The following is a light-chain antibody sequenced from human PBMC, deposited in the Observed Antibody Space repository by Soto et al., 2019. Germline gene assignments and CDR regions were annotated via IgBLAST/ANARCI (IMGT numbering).Light chain of an antibody. CDR1: QSISSY. V-gene: IGKV1-39*01. CDR2: AAS. J-gene: IGKJ1*01. CDR3: QQSYSTLGT. Sequence: MQMTLSPSSLSASVGDRVTITCQASQSISSYLNWYQQKPGKAPKLLIYAASSLQSGVPSRSSGSGSGTDFTLTISSLQPEDFATYYCQQSYSTLGTFGQGTKVDIK.